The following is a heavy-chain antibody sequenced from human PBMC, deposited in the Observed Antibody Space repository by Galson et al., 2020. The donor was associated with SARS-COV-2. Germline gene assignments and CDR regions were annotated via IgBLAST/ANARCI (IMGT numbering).Heavy chain of an antibody. CDR1: GFTFSSYA. J-gene: IGHJ4*02. CDR3: LTGQGGFDY. CDR2: ISYDGSNK. V-gene: IGHV3-30*04. Sequence: QLGESLKISCAASGFTFSSYAMHWVRQAPGKGLEWVAVISYDGSNKYYADSVKGRFTISRDNSKNTLYLQMNSLRAEDTAVYYCLTGQGGFDYWGQGTLVTVSS. D-gene: IGHD3-9*01.